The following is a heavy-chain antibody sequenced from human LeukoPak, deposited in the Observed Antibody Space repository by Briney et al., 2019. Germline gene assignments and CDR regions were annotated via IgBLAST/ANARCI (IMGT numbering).Heavy chain of an antibody. CDR2: IRYDGSKS. CDR1: GFTFNSYG. V-gene: IGHV3-30*02. Sequence: PGGSLRLSCAASGFTFNSYGMHWVRQAPGKGLEWVAFIRYDGSKSYFADSVKGRFALSRDNSKNTLYLQMNSLRAEDTAVYYCAKASWYVNYWGQGTLVTVSS. J-gene: IGHJ4*02. D-gene: IGHD6-13*01. CDR3: AKASWYVNY.